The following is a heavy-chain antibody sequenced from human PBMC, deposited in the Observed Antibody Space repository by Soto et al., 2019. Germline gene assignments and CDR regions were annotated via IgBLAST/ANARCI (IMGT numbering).Heavy chain of an antibody. D-gene: IGHD2-15*01. CDR3: ARGAAYTGTGMDV. J-gene: IGHJ6*02. V-gene: IGHV3-30-3*01. CDR2: ISYDGSNK. CDR1: GFTFSSYA. Sequence: GGSLRLSCAASGFTFSSYAMHWVRQAPGKGLEWVAVISYDGSNKYYADSVKGRFTISRDNSKNTLYLQMNSLRAEDTAVYYCARGAAYTGTGMDVWGQGTTVTVSS.